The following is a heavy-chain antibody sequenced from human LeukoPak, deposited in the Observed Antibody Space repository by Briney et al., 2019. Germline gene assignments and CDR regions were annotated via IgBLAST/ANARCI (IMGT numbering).Heavy chain of an antibody. CDR3: AKDYSYGSGTSDAFDI. Sequence: LKISCAASGFTFDDYAMHWVRQAPGKGLEWVSGISWNSGSIGYADSVKGRFTISRDNAKNSLYLQMNSLRAEDTALYYCAKDYSYGSGTSDAFDIWGQGTMVTVSS. D-gene: IGHD3-10*01. V-gene: IGHV3-9*01. CDR1: GFTFDDYA. J-gene: IGHJ3*02. CDR2: ISWNSGSI.